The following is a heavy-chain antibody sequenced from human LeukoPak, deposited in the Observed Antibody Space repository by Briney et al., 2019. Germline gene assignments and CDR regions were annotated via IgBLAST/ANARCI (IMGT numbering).Heavy chain of an antibody. V-gene: IGHV3-66*01. D-gene: IGHD5-12*01. CDR2: IYSGGSK. CDR1: GFILSSNH. Sequence: PGRSLCLFWAPDGFILSSNHTRSARQARGKGLGWVSVIYSGGSKDYAESGKGRFTFSRANSKNTLYHQMNSLRVEDTAAYYCARAPRRYSGYDLDYWGQGTLVTVSS. CDR3: ARAPRRYSGYDLDY. J-gene: IGHJ4*02.